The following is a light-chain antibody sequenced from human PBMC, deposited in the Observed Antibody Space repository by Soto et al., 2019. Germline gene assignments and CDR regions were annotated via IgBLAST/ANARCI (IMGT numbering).Light chain of an antibody. V-gene: IGKV3-20*01. CDR1: QSVSSN. CDR2: AGS. Sequence: EIGMTQSAASLSVYPGERATLSCRASQSVSSNLAWYQQKPGQAPSLLIYAGSRRATGIPDRFSGSGSGTDFTLTISGLEPEDFAVYYCQQYGATPRTFGQGTKVDIK. CDR3: QQYGATPRT. J-gene: IGKJ1*01.